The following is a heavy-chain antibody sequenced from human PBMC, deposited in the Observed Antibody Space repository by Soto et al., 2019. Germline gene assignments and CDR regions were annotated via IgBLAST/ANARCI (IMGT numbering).Heavy chain of an antibody. J-gene: IGHJ4*02. V-gene: IGHV4-61*08. D-gene: IGHD1-1*01. Sequence: QVQLHESGPGLVKVSETLSLTCTISGGSVFSGAFYWSWIRQPPGKGLEWIGYIHYSGTTNYNPSLKSRVAITVDTSKTQFSLTLTSVTAADADVYYCARGEKDWRDYWGQGTLVTVSS. CDR3: ARGEKDWRDY. CDR2: IHYSGTT. CDR1: GGSVFSGAFY.